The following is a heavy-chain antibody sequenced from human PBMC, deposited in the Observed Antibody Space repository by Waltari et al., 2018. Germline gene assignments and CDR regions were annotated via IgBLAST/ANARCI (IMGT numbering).Heavy chain of an antibody. CDR3: ARILSGSYSSGSVPVY. Sequence: QLQLQESGPGLVKPSETLSLTSTVPGCSISSSRYYWGWIRQPPGKGLEWIGSIYYSGSTYYNPSLKSRVTISVDTSKNQFSLKLSSVTAADTAVYYCARILSGSYSSGSVPVYRGQGTLVTVSS. CDR1: GCSISSSRYY. D-gene: IGHD6-19*01. J-gene: IGHJ4*02. V-gene: IGHV4-39*07. CDR2: IYYSGST.